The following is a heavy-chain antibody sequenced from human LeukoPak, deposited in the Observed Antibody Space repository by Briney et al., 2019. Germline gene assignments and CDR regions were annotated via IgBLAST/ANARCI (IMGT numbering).Heavy chain of an antibody. J-gene: IGHJ2*01. CDR1: GGSIRSYY. CDR2: IDKIGST. Sequence: PSETLSLTCTVSGGSIRSYYWSWIRQPAGKGLEWIGRIDKIGSTNYNPFLKSRVTVSVDTSKNQFSLKLSSVTAADTAVYFCAGDRYWYFDLWGPGTLVTVSS. CDR3: AGDRYWYFDL. V-gene: IGHV4-4*07.